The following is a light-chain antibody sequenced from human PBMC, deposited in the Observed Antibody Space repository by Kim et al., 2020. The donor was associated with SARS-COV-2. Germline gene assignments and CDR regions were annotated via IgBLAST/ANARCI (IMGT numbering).Light chain of an antibody. Sequence: SELPQDPAVSVALGQTVRITCQGDSLRTYYATWYQQKPGHAPIVVIYGKNNRPSGIPDRFSGSISGNSASLSITGTQAGDEADYYCNSRDSNDNVVFGG. CDR3: NSRDSNDNVV. CDR2: GKN. V-gene: IGLV3-19*01. CDR1: SLRTYY. J-gene: IGLJ2*01.